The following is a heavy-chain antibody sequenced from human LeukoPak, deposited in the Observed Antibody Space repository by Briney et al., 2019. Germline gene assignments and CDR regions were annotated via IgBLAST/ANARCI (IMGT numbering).Heavy chain of an antibody. V-gene: IGHV3-23*01. CDR3: AKAAYCSSTSCSDEYYYYYYGMDV. J-gene: IGHJ6*02. Sequence: GGSLRLSCAASGFTFSSYAMSWVRQAPGKGLEWVSAISGSGGSTYYADSVKGRFTISRDNSKNTLYLQMNSLRAEDTAVYYCAKAAYCSSTSCSDEYYYYYYGMDVWGQGTTVTVFS. D-gene: IGHD2-2*01. CDR2: ISGSGGST. CDR1: GFTFSSYA.